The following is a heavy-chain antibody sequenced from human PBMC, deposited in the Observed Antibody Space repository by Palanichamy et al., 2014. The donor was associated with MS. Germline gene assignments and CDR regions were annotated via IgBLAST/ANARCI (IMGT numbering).Heavy chain of an antibody. CDR1: GFTSSDYA. CDR3: ARGGQRDGRGWGCYFDY. D-gene: IGHD6-19*01. V-gene: IGHV3-48*02. Sequence: EVQLVESGGGLVQPGGSLRLSCAASGFTSSDYAMNWVRRTPGKGLEWFSYISSSGKTIYYADSLKGRFTISRDNAKNSLYLQMNSLGDDDTAVYYCARGGQRDGRGWGCYFDYWGQGILVTVSS. CDR2: ISSSGKTI. J-gene: IGHJ4*02.